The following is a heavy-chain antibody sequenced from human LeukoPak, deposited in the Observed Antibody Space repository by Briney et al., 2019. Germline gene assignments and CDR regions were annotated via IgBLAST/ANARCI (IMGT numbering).Heavy chain of an antibody. V-gene: IGHV3-23*01. CDR3: AKMGSAGVTMVRGVS. CDR1: GFTFTSYG. J-gene: IGHJ5*02. CDR2: ISGSGGST. D-gene: IGHD3-10*01. Sequence: PGGSLRLSCAASGFTFTSYGMSWVRQAPGKGLEWVSGISGSGGSTYYADSVKGRFTISRDNAKNSLYLQMNSLRADDTAVYYCAKMGSAGVTMVRGVSWGQGTLVTVSS.